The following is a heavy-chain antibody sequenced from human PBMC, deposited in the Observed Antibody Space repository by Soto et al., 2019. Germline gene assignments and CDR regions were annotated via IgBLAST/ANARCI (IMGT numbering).Heavy chain of an antibody. CDR1: GFTVSSNY. J-gene: IGHJ4*02. CDR3: AITGAGYYIV. D-gene: IGHD3-3*01. Sequence: GGSLRLSCAASGFTVSSNYLSWVRQAPGKGLEWVSVIFSADNTHYADSVKGRFTISRDNSKNTVFLQMNSLRAEDTAVYYCAITGAGYYIVWGQGTPVTVS. CDR2: IFSADNT. V-gene: IGHV3-53*01.